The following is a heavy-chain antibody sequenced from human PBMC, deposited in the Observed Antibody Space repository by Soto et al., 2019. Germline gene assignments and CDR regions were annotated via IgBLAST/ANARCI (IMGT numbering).Heavy chain of an antibody. CDR3: ARDRGGGWYACAFDI. CDR2: IYSGGST. J-gene: IGHJ3*02. Sequence: EVQLVESGGGLIQPGGSLRLSGAASGFIVSSNYMSWGRQAPGKGLEWVSVIYSGGSTYYADSVKGRFTISRDNSKNTLYLQMNRLRDEDTAVYYCARDRGGGWYACAFDIWGQGKMVTVSS. D-gene: IGHD6-19*01. V-gene: IGHV3-53*01. CDR1: GFIVSSNY.